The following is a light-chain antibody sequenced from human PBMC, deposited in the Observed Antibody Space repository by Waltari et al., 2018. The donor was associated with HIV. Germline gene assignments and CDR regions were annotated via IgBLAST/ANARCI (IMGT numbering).Light chain of an antibody. Sequence: SYELTQPPPVSVSPGQTARITCSGDALPKKYAYWYQQKPGQAPVLVKYKDSERPSGIPERFSGSSSGTTVTLTISGVQAEDEADYYCQSADSSGTYVFGTGTKVTVL. CDR1: ALPKKY. V-gene: IGLV3-25*03. CDR3: QSADSSGTYV. J-gene: IGLJ1*01. CDR2: KDS.